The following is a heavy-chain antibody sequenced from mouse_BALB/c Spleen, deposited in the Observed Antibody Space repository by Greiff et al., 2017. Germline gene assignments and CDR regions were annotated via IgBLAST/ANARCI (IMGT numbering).Heavy chain of an antibody. V-gene: IGHV14-3*02. CDR3: ASPYYGSTCAY. Sequence: VQLQQSGAELVKPGASVKLSCTASGFNIKDTYMHWVKQRPEQGLEWIGRIDPANGNTKYDPKFQGKATITADTSSNTAYLQLSSLTSEDTAVYYCASPYYGSTCAYWGQGTLVTVSA. CDR1: GFNIKDTY. J-gene: IGHJ3*01. CDR2: IDPANGNT. D-gene: IGHD1-1*01.